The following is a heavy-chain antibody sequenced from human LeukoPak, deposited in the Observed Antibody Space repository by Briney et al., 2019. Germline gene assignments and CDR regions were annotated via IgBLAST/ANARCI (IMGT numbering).Heavy chain of an antibody. CDR1: GFTFSSYA. D-gene: IGHD5-24*01. V-gene: IGHV3-23*01. Sequence: PGGSLRLSCAASGFTFSSYAMSWVRQAPGKGLEWVSAISGSGGSTYYADSVKGRFTISRDNSKNTLYLQMNSLRAEDTALYYCAREGKDGYNSFDYWGQGTLVTVSS. CDR3: AREGKDGYNSFDY. J-gene: IGHJ4*02. CDR2: ISGSGGST.